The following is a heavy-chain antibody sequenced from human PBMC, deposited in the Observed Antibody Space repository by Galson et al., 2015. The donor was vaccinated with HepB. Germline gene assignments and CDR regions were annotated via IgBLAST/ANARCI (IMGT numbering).Heavy chain of an antibody. Sequence: SLRLSCAASGFTFSDYYMSWIRQAPGKGLEWVSYISSSGSTIYYADSVKGRFTISRDNAKNSLYLQMNSLRAEDTAVYYCATSIAAAGLGLENQDAFDIWGQGTMVTVSS. V-gene: IGHV3-11*01. CDR2: ISSSGSTI. CDR3: ATSIAAAGLGLENQDAFDI. CDR1: GFTFSDYY. D-gene: IGHD6-13*01. J-gene: IGHJ3*02.